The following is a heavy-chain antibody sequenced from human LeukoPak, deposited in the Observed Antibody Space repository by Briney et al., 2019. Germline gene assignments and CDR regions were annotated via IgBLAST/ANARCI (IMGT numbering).Heavy chain of an antibody. V-gene: IGHV4-39*01. CDR3: VRQKGVITATRFDY. CDR1: GGSISDSNFY. J-gene: IGHJ4*02. CDR2: IFYSGST. D-gene: IGHD1-20*01. Sequence: PSETLSLTCSVSGGSISDSNFYWGWIRQPPGKGLEWIGSIFYSGSTDYNPSLKSRVTISVDTSKNQFSLNLSSVTAADTAVYYCVRQKGVITATRFDYWGQGTLVTVSS.